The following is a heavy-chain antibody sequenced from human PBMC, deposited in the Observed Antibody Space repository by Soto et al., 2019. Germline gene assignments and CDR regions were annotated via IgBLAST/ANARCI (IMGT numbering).Heavy chain of an antibody. J-gene: IGHJ6*02. CDR1: GFTFSSYS. V-gene: IGHV3-21*01. D-gene: IGHD2-2*01. CDR2: ISSSSSYI. Sequence: GSLRLSCAASGFTFSSYSMNWVRQAPGKGLEWVSSISSSSSYIYYADSVKGRFTISRDNAKNSLYLQMNSLRAEDTAVYYCARVRRYCSSTSCYDGGMDVWGQGTTVTVSS. CDR3: ARVRRYCSSTSCYDGGMDV.